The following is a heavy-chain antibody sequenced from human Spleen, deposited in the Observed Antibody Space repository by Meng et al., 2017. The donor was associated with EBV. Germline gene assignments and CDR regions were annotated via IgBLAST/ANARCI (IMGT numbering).Heavy chain of an antibody. V-gene: IGHV4-34*01. J-gene: IGHJ5*02. CDR1: GGSFSSYS. Sequence: LQQWGAGLLKTSESLSLTCAVYGGSFSSYSWTWIRQPPGKGLEWIGEVSHSGSTKYNPSLKNGVTISVDTSRNQFSLKVPSVTAADTAVYYCARGIAGYTSSWWFDPWGQGTLVTVSS. CDR2: VSHSGST. CDR3: ARGIAGYTSSWWFDP. D-gene: IGHD6-13*01.